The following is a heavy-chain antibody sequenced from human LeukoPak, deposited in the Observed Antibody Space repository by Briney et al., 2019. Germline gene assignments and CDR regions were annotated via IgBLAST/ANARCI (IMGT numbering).Heavy chain of an antibody. CDR1: GFTFSNYA. CDR2: ISSNGGST. CDR3: ARGFVVVVPAAMGSFNWFDP. D-gene: IGHD2-2*01. V-gene: IGHV3-64*04. J-gene: IGHJ5*02. Sequence: GGSLRLSCSASGFTFSNYAMYWVRQAPGKGLEYISAISSNGGSTYYADSVKGRFTISRDNAKNTLYLQMNSLRAEDTAVYYCARGFVVVVPAAMGSFNWFDPWGQGTLVTVSS.